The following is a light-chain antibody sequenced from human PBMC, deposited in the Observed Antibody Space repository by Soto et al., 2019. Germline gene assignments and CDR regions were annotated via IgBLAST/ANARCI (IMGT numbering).Light chain of an antibody. J-gene: IGKJ1*01. Sequence: IVMTQSPATLSVSPGERATLSCMASQGVSSDVAWYQQKPGQAPRLLIYGASTRATGIPARFSGSGSGTEFTLTITSLQSEDFALYYCPQYNNWPWTFGQGTKVDIK. CDR2: GAS. V-gene: IGKV3-15*01. CDR3: PQYNNWPWT. CDR1: QGVSSD.